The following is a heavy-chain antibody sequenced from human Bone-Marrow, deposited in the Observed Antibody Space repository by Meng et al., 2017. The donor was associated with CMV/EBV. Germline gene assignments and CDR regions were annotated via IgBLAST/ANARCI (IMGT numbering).Heavy chain of an antibody. D-gene: IGHD2-2*01. Sequence: GESLKISCAASGFTFGNYWTHWVRQAPGKGLVWVSRINNDGSSTRYADSVKGRFTISRDNAKNTLYLQMNSLRAEDTAVYYCARGDEVVPAAAFDYWGQGPLVTVSS. CDR2: INNDGSST. CDR3: ARGDEVVPAAAFDY. V-gene: IGHV3-74*01. CDR1: GFTFGNYW. J-gene: IGHJ4*02.